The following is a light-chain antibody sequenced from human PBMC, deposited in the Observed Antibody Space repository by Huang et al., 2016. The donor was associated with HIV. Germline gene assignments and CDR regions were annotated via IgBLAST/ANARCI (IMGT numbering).Light chain of an antibody. J-gene: IGKJ1*01. Sequence: DTLMTQSPSTLSTSVGDSVTITCRASQKINSWLAWYQQKPGTAPKLLIYKAYTVERGVPSRFSGSGSGTEFTLSITSLQPDDFATYYCQQYDTYPWTFGQGTKVEMK. CDR3: QQYDTYPWT. CDR2: KAY. CDR1: QKINSW. V-gene: IGKV1-5*03.